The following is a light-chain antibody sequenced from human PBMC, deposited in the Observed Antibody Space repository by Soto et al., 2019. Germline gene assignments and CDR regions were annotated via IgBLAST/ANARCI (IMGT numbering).Light chain of an antibody. CDR2: GAS. V-gene: IGKV3-20*01. Sequence: EIVLTQSPGTLSLSPGERATLSCKASQSVSSSYLAWYRQKPGQAPRLLIHGASSRATGIPDRFSGGGSGTDFTLTISRLEPEDFAVYYCQQYGSSPSITFGQGTRLDIK. CDR1: QSVSSSY. CDR3: QQYGSSPSIT. J-gene: IGKJ5*01.